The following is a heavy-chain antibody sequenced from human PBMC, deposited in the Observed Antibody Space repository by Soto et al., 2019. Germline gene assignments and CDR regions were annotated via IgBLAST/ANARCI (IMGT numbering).Heavy chain of an antibody. V-gene: IGHV3-30*18. CDR3: AKGSYSGIYSDFDY. Sequence: GGSLRLSCAASGFTFRSHGMYWVRQAPGKGLEWVAAMSFDGSDKYADSVKGRFTISRDNSKNTLYLQMNSLRAEDTAVYYRAKGSYSGIYSDFDYWGQGTLVTVSS. J-gene: IGHJ4*02. D-gene: IGHD1-26*01. CDR1: GFTFRSHG. CDR2: MSFDGSDK.